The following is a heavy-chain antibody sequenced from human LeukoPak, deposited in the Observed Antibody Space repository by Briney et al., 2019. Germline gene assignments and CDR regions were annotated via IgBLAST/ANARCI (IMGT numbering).Heavy chain of an antibody. J-gene: IGHJ4*02. CDR1: GYRFTTYW. CDR2: IFPGDSDS. D-gene: IGHD1/OR15-1a*01. V-gene: IGHV5-51*01. CDR3: ATSESQTRFDY. Sequence: SGESLKISCKGSGYRFTTYWVGWVRQLPGKGLEWMGIIFPGDSDSSHSPSFQGQVTLSADKSINTAYLQWSSLKASDTAVYYCATSESQTRFDYWGQGTLVTVSS.